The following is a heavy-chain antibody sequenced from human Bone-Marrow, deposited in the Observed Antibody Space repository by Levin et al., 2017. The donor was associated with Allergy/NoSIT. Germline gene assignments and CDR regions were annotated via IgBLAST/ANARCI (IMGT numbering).Heavy chain of an antibody. D-gene: IGHD3-10*01. CDR2: IYHSGST. CDR1: NESMNSSSW. J-gene: IGHJ4*02. Sequence: SETLSLTCAVSNESMNSSSWWSWVRQSPGKGLEWIGEIYHSGSTKYNPSLKSRVTLSVDESKNQFSLRLTSVTAADTAVYYCARLAIRGFMVDYWGQGILVTVSS. CDR3: ARLAIRGFMVDY. V-gene: IGHV4-4*02.